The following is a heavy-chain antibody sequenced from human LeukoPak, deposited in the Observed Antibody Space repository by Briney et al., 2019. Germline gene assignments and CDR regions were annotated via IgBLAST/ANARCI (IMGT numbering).Heavy chain of an antibody. CDR3: ARRAGNSGYFSDAFDI. D-gene: IGHD3-22*01. Sequence: GESLKISCKTSGYSFTHYWIAWVRQMPGKGLERMGIIYPGDSTTRYSPSFQGQVTISADKSNTTAYLQWSSLKASDTAMFYCARRAGNSGYFSDAFDIWGQGTMVTVSS. CDR1: GYSFTHYW. CDR2: IYPGDSTT. J-gene: IGHJ3*02. V-gene: IGHV5-51*01.